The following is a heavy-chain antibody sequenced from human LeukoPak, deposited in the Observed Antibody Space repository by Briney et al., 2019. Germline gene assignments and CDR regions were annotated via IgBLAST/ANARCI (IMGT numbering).Heavy chain of an antibody. CDR1: GFTFSSYV. CDR2: ISGSGGST. D-gene: IGHD3-10*01. V-gene: IGHV3-23*01. Sequence: GGSLRLSCAASGFTFSSYVMSWVRQAPGKGLEWVSAISGSGGSTYYADSVKGRFTISRDNSKNTLYLQMNSLRAEDTAVYYCAISTRFDYYGSGSNDYWGQGTLVTVSS. CDR3: AISTRFDYYGSGSNDY. J-gene: IGHJ4*02.